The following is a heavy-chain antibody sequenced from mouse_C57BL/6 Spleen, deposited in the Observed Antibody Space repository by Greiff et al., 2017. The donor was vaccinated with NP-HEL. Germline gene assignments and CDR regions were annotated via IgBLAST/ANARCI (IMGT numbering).Heavy chain of an antibody. V-gene: IGHV1-50*01. CDR1: GYTFTSYW. Sequence: QVQLQQPGAELVKPGASVKLSCKASGYTFTSYWMQWVKQRPGQGLEWIGEIDPSDSYTNYNQKFKGKATLTVDTSSSTAYMQLSSLTSEDSAVYYCASYRLYWYFDVWGTGTTVTVSS. CDR2: IDPSDSYT. J-gene: IGHJ1*03. CDR3: ASYRLYWYFDV. D-gene: IGHD2-12*01.